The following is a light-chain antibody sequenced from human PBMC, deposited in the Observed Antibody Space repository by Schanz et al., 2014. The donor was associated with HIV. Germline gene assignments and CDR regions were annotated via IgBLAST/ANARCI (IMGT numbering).Light chain of an antibody. CDR3: LQYNDDVYT. Sequence: DIQMTQSPSTLSASVGDRISITCRASQSISGWLAWYQQKPGEAPNLLISEASTLESGVPSRFSGSGSGTEFNLSISSLQSDDFATYYCLQYNDDVYTFGQGTKLEIK. CDR2: EAS. CDR1: QSISGW. J-gene: IGKJ2*01. V-gene: IGKV1-5*03.